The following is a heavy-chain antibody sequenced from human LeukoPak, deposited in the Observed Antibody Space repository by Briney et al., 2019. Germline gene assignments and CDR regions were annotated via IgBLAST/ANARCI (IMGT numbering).Heavy chain of an antibody. D-gene: IGHD5-24*01. V-gene: IGHV1-46*01. CDR1: GYTFTYYY. Sequence: ASVKVSCKASGYTFTYYYMHWVRQAPGQGLEWVGMITSSGGDTTYAQKFKGRVTMTRDTSTRTVYMEVSSLTSEDTAVYYCARDLRRGGYNWGCDHWGQGTLVTVSS. J-gene: IGHJ4*02. CDR3: ARDLRRGGYNWGCDH. CDR2: ITSSGGDT.